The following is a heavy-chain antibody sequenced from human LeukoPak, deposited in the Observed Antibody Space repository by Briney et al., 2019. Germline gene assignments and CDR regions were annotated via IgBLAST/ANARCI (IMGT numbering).Heavy chain of an antibody. Sequence: SQTLSLTCAVSGGSIGGNYWSWIRPPPGQGLEGMGFNYYTGNNKYNHSLESRTSMYVDTSKNQFSVNLNSLTPADTAVYFCARHFVSKNYFEYWGEGSLGSVSS. V-gene: IGHV4-59*08. CDR1: GGSIGGNY. D-gene: IGHD2-21*01. J-gene: IGHJ4*02. CDR3: ARHFVSKNYFEY. CDR2: NYYTGNN.